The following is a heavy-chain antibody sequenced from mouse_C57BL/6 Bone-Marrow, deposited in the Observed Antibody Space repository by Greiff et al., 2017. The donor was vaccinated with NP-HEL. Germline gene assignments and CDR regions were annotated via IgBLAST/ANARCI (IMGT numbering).Heavy chain of an antibody. J-gene: IGHJ4*01. CDR3: ARAYDYDFYYYAMDY. V-gene: IGHV1-78*01. CDR1: GYTFTDHT. D-gene: IGHD2-4*01. CDR2: IYPRDGST. Sequence: VQRVESDAELVKPGASVKISCKVSGYTFTDHTIHWMKQRPEQGLEWIGYIYPRDGSTKYNEKFKGKATLTADKSSSTAYMQLNSLTSEDSAVYFCARAYDYDFYYYAMDYWGQGTSVTVSS.